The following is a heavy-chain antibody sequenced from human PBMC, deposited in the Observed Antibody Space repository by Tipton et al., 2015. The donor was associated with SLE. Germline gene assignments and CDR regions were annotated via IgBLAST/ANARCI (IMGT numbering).Heavy chain of an antibody. V-gene: IGHV4-34*01. CDR1: GGSFSGYY. D-gene: IGHD3-16*02. CDR3: ARTQYTFGGVIAPFDY. Sequence: TLSLTCAVYGGSFSGYYWSWIRQPPGKGLEWIGEINHSGSTNYDPSLKSRVITSVDTSKNQFSLKLSSVTAADTAVYYCARTQYTFGGVIAPFDYWGQGTLVTVSS. J-gene: IGHJ4*02. CDR2: INHSGST.